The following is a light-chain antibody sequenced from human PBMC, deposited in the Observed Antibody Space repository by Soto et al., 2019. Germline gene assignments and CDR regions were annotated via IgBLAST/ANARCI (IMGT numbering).Light chain of an antibody. Sequence: QSVLTQPASVSGSPGQSITISCTGTSSDVGSYNLVSWYQQHPGKAPKLVIYEGSKRPSEVSNRFSGSKAGNTASLTISGLQAEDEADYYCCSYAGSSTGVFGGGTKLTVL. CDR2: EGS. J-gene: IGLJ3*02. CDR3: CSYAGSSTGV. CDR1: SSDVGSYNL. V-gene: IGLV2-23*01.